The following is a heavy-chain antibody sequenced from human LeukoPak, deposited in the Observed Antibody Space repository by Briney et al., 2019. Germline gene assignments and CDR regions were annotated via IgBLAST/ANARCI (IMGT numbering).Heavy chain of an antibody. Sequence: PGGSLRLSCAASGFTFSSYWMSWVRQAPGKGLEWVANINHDGSGKHYVDSVKGRFTISRDNAKNSLYLQMNSLRAEDTAVYYCARDLGYCSGGSCSRYYFDNWGQGTLVTVSS. J-gene: IGHJ4*02. V-gene: IGHV3-7*04. D-gene: IGHD2-15*01. CDR1: GFTFSSYW. CDR2: INHDGSGK. CDR3: ARDLGYCSGGSCSRYYFDN.